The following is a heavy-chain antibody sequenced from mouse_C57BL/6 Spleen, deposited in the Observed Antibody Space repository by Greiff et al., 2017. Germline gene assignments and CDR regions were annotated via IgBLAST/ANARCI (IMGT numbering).Heavy chain of an antibody. CDR3: TRGADGYDAWFAY. D-gene: IGHD2-2*01. V-gene: IGHV1-55*01. J-gene: IGHJ3*01. CDR2: IYPGSGST. CDR1: GYTFTSYW. Sequence: QVQLQQPGAELVKPGASVKMSCKASGYTFTSYWITWVKQRPGQGLEWIGDIYPGSGSTNYNEKFKSKATLTVDTSSSTAYMQLSSLTSEDSAVYYCTRGADGYDAWFAYWGQGTLVTVSA.